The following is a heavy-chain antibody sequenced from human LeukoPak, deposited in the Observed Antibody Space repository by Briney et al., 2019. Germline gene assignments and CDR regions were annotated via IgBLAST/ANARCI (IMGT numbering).Heavy chain of an antibody. V-gene: IGHV1-18*01. CDR3: ARVVSYSYHRAFDI. D-gene: IGHD3-22*01. CDR1: GGTFSSYA. J-gene: IGHJ3*02. Sequence: GASVKVSCKASGGTFSSYAISWVRQAPGQGLEWMGWISAYNGNTNYAQKLQGRVTMTTDTSTSTAYMELRSLRSDDTAVYYCARVVSYSYHRAFDIWGQGTMVTVSS. CDR2: ISAYNGNT.